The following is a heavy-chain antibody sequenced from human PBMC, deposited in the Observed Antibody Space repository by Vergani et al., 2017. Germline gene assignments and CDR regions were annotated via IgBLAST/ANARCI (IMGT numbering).Heavy chain of an antibody. CDR2: IDPSDSYT. V-gene: IGHV5-10-1*01. D-gene: IGHD3-3*01. Sequence: EVMLVQSGAEVKKPGESLRISCKGSGYSFTSYWISWVRQMPGKGLEWMGRIDPSDSYTNYSPSFQGHVTISADKSISTAYLQWSSLKASDTAMYYCAKTHGFSSLYSSYNWFDPWGQGTQVTVSS. CDR3: AKTHGFSSLYSSYNWFDP. J-gene: IGHJ5*02. CDR1: GYSFTSYW.